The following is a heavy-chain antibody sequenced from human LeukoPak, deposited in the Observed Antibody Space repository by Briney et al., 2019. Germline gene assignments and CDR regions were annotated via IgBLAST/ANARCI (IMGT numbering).Heavy chain of an antibody. Sequence: GGSLRLSCAASGFTFSRYWMHWVRHAPGKGRVWVSRISPDGSRTTYADSVKGRFTISRDNAKNTVYLQMNSLRAEDTAVYYCAKDYSSSFDYWGQGTLVTASS. V-gene: IGHV3-74*01. D-gene: IGHD6-13*01. CDR2: ISPDGSRT. J-gene: IGHJ4*02. CDR1: GFTFSRYW. CDR3: AKDYSSSFDY.